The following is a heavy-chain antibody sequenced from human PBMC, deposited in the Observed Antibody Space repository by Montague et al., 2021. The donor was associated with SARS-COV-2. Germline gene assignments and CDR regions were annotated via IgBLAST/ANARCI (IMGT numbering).Heavy chain of an antibody. V-gene: IGHV4-39*01. CDR2: IYYSGST. J-gene: IGHJ6*03. CDR1: GGSISSSSYY. D-gene: IGHD3-16*01. Sequence: SETLSLTCTVSGGSISSSSYYWGWVRQPPGKGLEWIGSIYYSGSTYYNPSLKSRVTISVDTSKNQFSLKLSSVTAADTAVYYRARRTSRDYYMDVWGKGTTVTVSS. CDR3: ARRTSRDYYMDV.